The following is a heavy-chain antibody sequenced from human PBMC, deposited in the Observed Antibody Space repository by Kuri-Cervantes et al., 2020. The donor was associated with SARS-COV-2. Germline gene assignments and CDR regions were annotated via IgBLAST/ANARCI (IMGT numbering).Heavy chain of an antibody. CDR1: GGTFTTHN. CDR3: ARDHRGIDYSAPTAF. CDR2: IIPILGTT. Sequence: SVKVSCKASGGTFTTHNIYWVRQAPGQGLEWMGGIIPILGTTKYAQKFQGRLTITADKSTGTAYMYLSSLTSEDTAIYFCARDHRGIDYSAPTAFWGQGTLVTVSS. J-gene: IGHJ4*02. V-gene: IGHV1-69*06. D-gene: IGHD2-15*01.